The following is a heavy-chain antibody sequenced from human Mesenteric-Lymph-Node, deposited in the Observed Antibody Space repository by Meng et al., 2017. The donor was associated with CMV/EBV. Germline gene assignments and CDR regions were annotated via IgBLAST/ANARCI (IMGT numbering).Heavy chain of an antibody. CDR2: ISSSGSTI. V-gene: IGHV3-11*04. CDR1: GFTVSSNY. Sequence: GESLKISCAASGFTVSSNYMSWVRQAPGKGLEWLSYISSSGSTIYYADSVKGRFTISRDNAKNSLYLQMNSLRAEDTAVYYCARETGYYDSSGYYWAYYFDYWGQGTLVTVSS. CDR3: ARETGYYDSSGYYWAYYFDY. J-gene: IGHJ4*02. D-gene: IGHD3-22*01.